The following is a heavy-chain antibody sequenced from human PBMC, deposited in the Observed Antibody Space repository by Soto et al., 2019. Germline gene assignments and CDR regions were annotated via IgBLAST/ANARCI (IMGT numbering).Heavy chain of an antibody. V-gene: IGHV3-30*18. Sequence: VQLVESGGGVVQPGRSLRLSCAASGFTVSNYGMHWVRQAPGKGLEWVAVMSYDEGRKYYADSVKGRFTISRDNSKNTLFLQMNSLRLEDTAVYFCAKEMYPRTVLDSSSPWGDYWGQGTLVTVSS. J-gene: IGHJ4*02. CDR1: GFTVSNYG. CDR2: MSYDEGRK. CDR3: AKEMYPRTVLDSSSPWGDY. D-gene: IGHD6-6*01.